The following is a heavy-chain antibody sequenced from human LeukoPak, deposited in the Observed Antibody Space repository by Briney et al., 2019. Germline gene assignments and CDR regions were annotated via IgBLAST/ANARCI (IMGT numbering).Heavy chain of an antibody. J-gene: IGHJ4*02. CDR1: GFSFSSYG. CDR3: ARDSRIGSSRVFYY. D-gene: IGHD6-13*01. V-gene: IGHV3-30*02. Sequence: PGGSLRLSCAGSGFSFSSYGMHWVRQAPGKGLEWMAFIRSDGSNKYYADSVKGRFTISRDNSKNTLYLQMNSLRAEDTAVYYCARDSRIGSSRVFYYWGQGTLVTVSS. CDR2: IRSDGSNK.